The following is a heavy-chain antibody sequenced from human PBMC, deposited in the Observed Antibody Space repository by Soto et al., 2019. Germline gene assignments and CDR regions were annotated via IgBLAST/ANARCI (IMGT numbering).Heavy chain of an antibody. J-gene: IGHJ6*01. V-gene: IGHV3-33*06. CDR3: ANLWGDGYNLGQDYNGMDV. D-gene: IGHD5-12*01. Sequence: QVQMVESGGGVVQPGRSLRLSCAASGFSFENYGMHWVRQAPGRGLEWVAIIWYDGRLQYYAAAVKGRFTISRDNSKNTLYLEMNSLRAEDTAVYYCANLWGDGYNLGQDYNGMDVW. CDR2: IWYDGRLQ. CDR1: GFSFENYG.